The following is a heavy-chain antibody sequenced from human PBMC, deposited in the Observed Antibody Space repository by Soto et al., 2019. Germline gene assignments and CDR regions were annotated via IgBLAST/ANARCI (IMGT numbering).Heavy chain of an antibody. CDR3: ARDSDSSYYFDY. CDR2: ISSSSSYI. V-gene: IGHV3-21*01. CDR1: GFTFSSYS. Sequence: QLVESGGGLVKPGGSLRLSCAASGFTFSSYSMNWVRQAPGKGLEWVSRISSSSSYIYYADSVKGRFTISRDNAKNSLYLQMNSLRAEDTAVYYCARDSDSSYYFDYWGQGTLVTVSS. J-gene: IGHJ4*02. D-gene: IGHD3-10*01.